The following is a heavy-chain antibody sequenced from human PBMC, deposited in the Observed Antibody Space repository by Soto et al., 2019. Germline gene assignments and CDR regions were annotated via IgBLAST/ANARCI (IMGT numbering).Heavy chain of an antibody. D-gene: IGHD1-26*01. J-gene: IGHJ4*02. CDR1: GYTFPSYG. V-gene: IGHV1-18*01. CDR3: ARTPADGSSPL. CDR2: ISAYNGNT. Sequence: QVQLVQSGAEMKKPGASVKVSCKASGYTFPSYGISWVRQAPGQGLEWMGWISAYNGNTHFAQKFQGRVTMTTDTSTTTAYMELRSLRSDDTAVYYCARTPADGSSPLWGQGTLVTVSS.